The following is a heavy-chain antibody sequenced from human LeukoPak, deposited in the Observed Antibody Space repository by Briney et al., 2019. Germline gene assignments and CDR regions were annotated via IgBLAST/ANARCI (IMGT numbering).Heavy chain of an antibody. Sequence: PSETLSPTCTVSGGSISSYYWSWIRQPAGKGLEWIGRIYTSGSTNYNPSLKSRVTMSVDTSKNQFSLKLRSVTTADTAVYYCAREDSGNSDDSLDIWGQGTMVTVSS. V-gene: IGHV4-4*07. CDR1: GGSISSYY. CDR2: IYTSGST. D-gene: IGHD4-23*01. J-gene: IGHJ3*02. CDR3: AREDSGNSDDSLDI.